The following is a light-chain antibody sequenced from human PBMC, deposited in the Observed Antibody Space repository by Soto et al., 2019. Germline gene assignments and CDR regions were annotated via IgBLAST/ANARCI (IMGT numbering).Light chain of an antibody. CDR3: QQRSNWPWT. CDR2: DAS. Sequence: EIVLTQSPATLSLPPGERDTLSCRASQSISSYLAWYQQKPGQAPRLLIFDASNRATGIPARFSGSGSGTDFTLTISSLEPEDFAVYYCQQRSNWPWTFGQGTKVEIK. J-gene: IGKJ1*01. CDR1: QSISSY. V-gene: IGKV3-11*01.